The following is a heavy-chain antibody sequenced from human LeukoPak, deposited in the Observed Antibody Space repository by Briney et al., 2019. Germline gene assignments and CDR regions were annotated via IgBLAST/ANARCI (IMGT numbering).Heavy chain of an antibody. CDR1: GFTFSSYA. CDR2: ISGSGGST. Sequence: GGSLRLSCAASGFTFSSYAMSWARQAPGKGLEWVSAISGSGGSTYYADSVKGRFTISRDNSKNTLYLQMNSLRAEDTAVYYCAKDPLLPRITIFGVVIGGENWFDPWGQGTLVTVFS. CDR3: AKDPLLPRITIFGVVIGGENWFDP. V-gene: IGHV3-23*01. D-gene: IGHD3-3*01. J-gene: IGHJ5*02.